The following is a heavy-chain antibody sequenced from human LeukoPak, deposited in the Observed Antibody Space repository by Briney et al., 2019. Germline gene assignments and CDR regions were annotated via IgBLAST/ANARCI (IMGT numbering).Heavy chain of an antibody. J-gene: IGHJ4*02. V-gene: IGHV3-23*01. CDR3: AKDDYDIWSGPTYYFDY. D-gene: IGHD3-3*01. Sequence: GGSLRLSCAASGFTFSSYAMSWVRQAPGKGLEWVSAISGSGGSTYYADSVKGRFTISRDNSKNTLYLQMNSLRAEDTAVYYCAKDDYDIWSGPTYYFDYWGQGTLVTVSS. CDR1: GFTFSSYA. CDR2: ISGSGGST.